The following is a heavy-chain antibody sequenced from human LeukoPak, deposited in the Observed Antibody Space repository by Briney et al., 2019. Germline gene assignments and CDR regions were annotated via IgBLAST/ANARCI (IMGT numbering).Heavy chain of an antibody. D-gene: IGHD4-11*01. Sequence: GRSLRLSCAASGFSFSSYGMYWVRQAPGKGLEWVAVISYDGSNKYYADSVKGRFTISRDNSKNTLYLQMNSLRAEDTAVYYCAKILPDTVTADYWGQGTLVTVSS. CDR2: ISYDGSNK. V-gene: IGHV3-30*18. J-gene: IGHJ4*02. CDR1: GFSFSSYG. CDR3: AKILPDTVTADY.